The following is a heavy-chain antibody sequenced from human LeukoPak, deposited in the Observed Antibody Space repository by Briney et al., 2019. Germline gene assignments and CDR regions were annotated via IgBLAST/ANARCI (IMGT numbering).Heavy chain of an antibody. CDR2: INPNRGGT. V-gene: IGHV1-2*02. J-gene: IGHJ3*02. CDR3: AGGVVDGDDAFDI. CDR1: GYTFTGYY. D-gene: IGHD2-2*01. Sequence: SVKVSCKASGYTFTGYYMHWVGQAPGQGLDGMGWINPNRGGTNYAQKFQGRVTMTRDTPISTAYMEMSRLSSDDTATYYCAGGVVDGDDAFDIWGQGTMVTVSS.